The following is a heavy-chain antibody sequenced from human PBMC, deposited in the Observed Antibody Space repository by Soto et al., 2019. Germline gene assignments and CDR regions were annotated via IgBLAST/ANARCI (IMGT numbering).Heavy chain of an antibody. Sequence: QLQLQESGPGLVKPSETLSLTCTVSGGSISSSSYYWGWIRQPPGKGLEWIGSIYYSGSTYYNPSLKSRVTISVDTSKNQFSLKLSSVTAADTAVYYCAGIAVAAFPYYFDYWGQGTLVTVSS. CDR1: GGSISSSSYY. J-gene: IGHJ4*02. V-gene: IGHV4-39*01. D-gene: IGHD6-19*01. CDR2: IYYSGST. CDR3: AGIAVAAFPYYFDY.